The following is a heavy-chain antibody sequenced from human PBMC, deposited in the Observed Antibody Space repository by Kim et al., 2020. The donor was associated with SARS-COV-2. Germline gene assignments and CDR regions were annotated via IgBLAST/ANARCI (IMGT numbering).Heavy chain of an antibody. CDR2: IYYSGST. CDR1: GGSISSGDYY. Sequence: SETLSLTCTVSGGSISSGDYYWSWIRQPPGKGLEWIGYIYYSGSTYYNPSLKSRVTISVDTSKNQFSLKLSSVTAADTAVYYCARVPRSHVAFDIWGQGTMVTVSS. J-gene: IGHJ3*02. CDR3: ARVPRSHVAFDI. V-gene: IGHV4-30-4*01.